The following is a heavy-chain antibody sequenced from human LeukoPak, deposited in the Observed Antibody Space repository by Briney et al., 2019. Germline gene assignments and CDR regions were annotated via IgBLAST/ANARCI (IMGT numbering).Heavy chain of an antibody. D-gene: IGHD6-19*01. V-gene: IGHV3-74*01. CDR1: GFTFSSYW. Sequence: PGGSLRLSCAASGFTFSSYWMHWVRQAPGKGLVWVSRINSDGSSTNYADSVKGRFTISRDNAKNTLYLQMNSLRAEDTAVYYCARGSSGWHQGYWYFDLWGRGTLVTVSS. J-gene: IGHJ2*01. CDR3: ARGSSGWHQGYWYFDL. CDR2: INSDGSST.